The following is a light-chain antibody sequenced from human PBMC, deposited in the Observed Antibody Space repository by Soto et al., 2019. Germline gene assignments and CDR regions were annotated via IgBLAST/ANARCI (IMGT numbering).Light chain of an antibody. Sequence: PGERATLSCRASQSVSSYLSWYQQKPGQAPRLLSYYASNRATGVPARFSGSGCERGFILTISSIEPEDSAVYYCQQRNVWAPVTFGQWTRLEIK. CDR3: QQRNVWAPVT. CDR1: QSVSSY. V-gene: IGKV3-11*02. J-gene: IGKJ5*01. CDR2: YAS.